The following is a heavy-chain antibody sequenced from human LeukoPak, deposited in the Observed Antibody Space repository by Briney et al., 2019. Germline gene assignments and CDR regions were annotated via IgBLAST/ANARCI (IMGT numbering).Heavy chain of an antibody. CDR2: ISSSSSYI. CDR1: GFTFSSYS. D-gene: IGHD3-3*01. CDR3: ARDGTYYDFWSGYPFDY. J-gene: IGHJ4*02. Sequence: GGSLRLSCAASGFTFSSYSMNWVRQAPGKGLEWVSSISSSSSYIYYADSVKGRFTISRDNAKNSLYLQMNSLRAEDTAVYYCARDGTYYDFWSGYPFDYWGQGTLVTVSS. V-gene: IGHV3-21*01.